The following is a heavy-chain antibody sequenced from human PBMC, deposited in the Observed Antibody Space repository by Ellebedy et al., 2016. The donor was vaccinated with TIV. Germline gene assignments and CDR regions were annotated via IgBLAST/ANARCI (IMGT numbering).Heavy chain of an antibody. CDR1: GYTFASYG. CDR3: ARDFHYYASGSWDDTFDI. CDR2: VSGKDGET. J-gene: IGHJ3*02. V-gene: IGHV1-18*01. Sequence: AASVKVSCKASGYTFASYGVSWVRQARGQGLEWIGWVSGKDGETNYGQKFEGRVTMTTDASTSTACMDLRSLRSDDPAVYFCARDFHYYASGSWDDTFDIWGQGTVVTVSS. D-gene: IGHD3-10*01.